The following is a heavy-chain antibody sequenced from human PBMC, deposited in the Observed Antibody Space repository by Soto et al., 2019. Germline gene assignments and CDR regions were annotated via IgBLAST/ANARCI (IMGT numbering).Heavy chain of an antibody. Sequence: GGSLRLSCAASGFTFDDYAMHWVRQAPGKGLEWVSGISWNSGSIGYADSVKGRFTISRDNAKNSLYLQMNSLRAEDTALYYCAKDINPYYYDSSGYYYTAFDIWGQGTMVTVSS. CDR3: AKDINPYYYDSSGYYYTAFDI. D-gene: IGHD3-22*01. V-gene: IGHV3-9*01. CDR1: GFTFDDYA. CDR2: ISWNSGSI. J-gene: IGHJ3*02.